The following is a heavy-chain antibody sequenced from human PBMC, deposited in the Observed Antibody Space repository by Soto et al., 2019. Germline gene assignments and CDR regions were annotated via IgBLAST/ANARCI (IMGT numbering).Heavy chain of an antibody. CDR1: GYTFTSYG. CDR2: ISAYNGNT. Sequence: GASVKVSCKASGYTFTSYGISWVRQAPGQGLEWMGWISAYNGNTNYAQKLQGRVTMTTDTSTSTAYMELRSLRSDDTAVYYCARSLYDFWSGYSGPYGMDVWGQGTTVTVSS. J-gene: IGHJ6*02. D-gene: IGHD3-3*01. CDR3: ARSLYDFWSGYSGPYGMDV. V-gene: IGHV1-18*04.